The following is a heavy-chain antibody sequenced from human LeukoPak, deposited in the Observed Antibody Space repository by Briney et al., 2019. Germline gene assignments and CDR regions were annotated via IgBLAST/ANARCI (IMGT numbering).Heavy chain of an antibody. CDR2: IFYDGNTK. CDR1: GFTFSGYA. J-gene: IGHJ4*02. V-gene: IGHV3-30-3*01. D-gene: IGHD3-16*01. Sequence: PGGSLRLSCAASGFTFSGYAMHWVRQAPGKGLEWVAVIFYDGNTKYYEDSVKGRFTISRDTSRNTLYLQMDSLRAEDTAVYYCAREGGQMGAQIVDWGQGTLVTVSS. CDR3: AREGGQMGAQIVD.